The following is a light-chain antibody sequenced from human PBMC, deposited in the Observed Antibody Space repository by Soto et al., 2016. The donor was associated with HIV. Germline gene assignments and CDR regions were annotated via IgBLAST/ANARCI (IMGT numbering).Light chain of an antibody. V-gene: IGLV3-1*01. CDR2: EDN. J-gene: IGLJ2*01. Sequence: SYELTQPPSVSVSPGQTASITCSGHKLESKYTARYQQKSGQSPVLVIYEDNKRPSGVPARFSGSNSGNTATLTISGTQPMDEADYFCQAWDANTVIFGAGTKLTVL. CDR3: QAWDANTVI. CDR1: KLESKY.